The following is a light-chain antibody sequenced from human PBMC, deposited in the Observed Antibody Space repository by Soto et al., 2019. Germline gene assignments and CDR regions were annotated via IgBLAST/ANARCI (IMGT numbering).Light chain of an antibody. CDR2: GAS. Sequence: EIVLTQSPGTLSLSPGERATLSCRASQSVTSSFLAWYQQKPGQSPRLLIYGASSRATGIPDRFSGSGYGTDFTLSISRLESEDFAVYYCQQDGNSPWTFGQGTKVEIK. CDR3: QQDGNSPWT. V-gene: IGKV3-20*01. CDR1: QSVTSSF. J-gene: IGKJ1*01.